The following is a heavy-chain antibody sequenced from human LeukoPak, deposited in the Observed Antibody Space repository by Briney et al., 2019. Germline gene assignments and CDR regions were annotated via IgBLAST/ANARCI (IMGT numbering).Heavy chain of an antibody. Sequence: ASVKVSCKASGYTFTGYYMHWVRQAPGQGLEWMGWINPNSGGTKYAQKFQGRVTMTRDTSITTAYMELSSLRSDDTAVYYCAADQPRYPDAFDIWGQGTMVTVSS. CDR3: AADQPRYPDAFDI. D-gene: IGHD1-1*01. J-gene: IGHJ3*02. CDR2: INPNSGGT. V-gene: IGHV1-2*02. CDR1: GYTFTGYY.